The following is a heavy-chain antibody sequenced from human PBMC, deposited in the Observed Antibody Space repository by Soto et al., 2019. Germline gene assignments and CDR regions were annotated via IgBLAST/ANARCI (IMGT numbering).Heavy chain of an antibody. CDR1: GGSISSYY. J-gene: IGHJ5*02. V-gene: IGHV4-59*05. CDR2: IYYSGST. D-gene: IGHD3-22*01. Sequence: SETLSLTCTVSGGSISSYYWSWIRQPPGKGLEWIGSIYYSGSTYYNPSLKSRVTISVDTSKNQFSLKLSSVTAADTAVYYCARHVTYHYYDNLPAGRDNWFDPWGQGTLVTVSS. CDR3: ARHVTYHYYDNLPAGRDNWFDP.